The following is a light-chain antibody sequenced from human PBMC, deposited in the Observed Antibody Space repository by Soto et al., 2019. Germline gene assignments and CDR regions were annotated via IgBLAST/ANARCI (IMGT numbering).Light chain of an antibody. J-gene: IGKJ4*01. CDR3: QQYGSSPLT. CDR2: GAS. CDR1: QSVSGSY. V-gene: IGKV3-20*01. Sequence: EIVMTQSPVTLSVSPGERATLTFRASQSVSGSYLAWYQQKPVQAPRLLIYGASSRATGIPDRFSGSGSGTDFTLTIARLEPEDFAVYYCQQYGSSPLTFGGGTKVDIK.